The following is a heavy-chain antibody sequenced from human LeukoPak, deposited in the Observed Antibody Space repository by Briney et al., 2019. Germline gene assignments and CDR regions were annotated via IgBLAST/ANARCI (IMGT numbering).Heavy chain of an antibody. CDR2: VSYTGRT. D-gene: IGHD3-10*01. V-gene: IGHV4-59*11. Sequence: SATLSLTCTVSGGSLSGHYWSWIRQPPGKRLEWIGYVSYTGRTKYNPSLQSRVTISIDTSKSQFSLKLSSVTAADTAVYYCRGSYGSGRKRFDYWGQGALVTVSS. J-gene: IGHJ4*02. CDR1: GGSLSGHY. CDR3: RGSYGSGRKRFDY.